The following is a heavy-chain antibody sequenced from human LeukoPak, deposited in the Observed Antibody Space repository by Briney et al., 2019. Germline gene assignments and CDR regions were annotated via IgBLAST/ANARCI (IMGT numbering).Heavy chain of an antibody. CDR1: GFTFSTYG. J-gene: IGHJ4*02. CDR3: ARSYYDNSGSFGF. D-gene: IGHD3-22*01. CDR2: IKQDGSET. Sequence: GGSLRLSCEASGFTFSTYGMHWVRQAPGKGLEWVANIKQDGSETYYVDSVKGRFTISRDNAKNSVYLQMNSLRAEDTAVYYCARSYYDNSGSFGFWGQGTLVTVSP. V-gene: IGHV3-7*01.